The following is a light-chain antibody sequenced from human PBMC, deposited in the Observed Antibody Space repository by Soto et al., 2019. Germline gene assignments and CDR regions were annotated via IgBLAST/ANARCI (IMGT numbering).Light chain of an antibody. J-gene: IGKJ1*01. V-gene: IGKV1-5*01. CDR3: QKYNSYSQK. CDR1: QSISSW. Sequence: DIQMTHSPSTLSASVLYRVTITFRASQSISSWLAWYQQKPGKAPKLLIYDASSLESGVPSRFSGSGSGTEFTLTISSLQPDDFATYYCQKYNSYSQKFGQGTKVDIK. CDR2: DAS.